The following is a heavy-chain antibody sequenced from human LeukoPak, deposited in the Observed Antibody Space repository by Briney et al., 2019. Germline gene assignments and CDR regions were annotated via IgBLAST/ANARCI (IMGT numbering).Heavy chain of an antibody. V-gene: IGHV1-18*01. Sequence: ASVKVSCKASGYTFTSYGISWVRQAPGQGLEGMGWISAYNGNTNYAQKLQGRVTMTTDTSTSTAYMELRSLRSDDTAVYYCARAYCGGDCYYYYYYYMDVWGKGTTVTVSS. CDR1: GYTFTSYG. D-gene: IGHD2-21*01. J-gene: IGHJ6*03. CDR2: ISAYNGNT. CDR3: ARAYCGGDCYYYYYYYMDV.